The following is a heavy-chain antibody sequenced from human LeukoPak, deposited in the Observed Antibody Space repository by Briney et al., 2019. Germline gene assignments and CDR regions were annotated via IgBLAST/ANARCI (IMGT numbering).Heavy chain of an antibody. J-gene: IGHJ5*01. CDR3: VRHDGRGGATMGAFDS. Sequence: PSETLSLTCTVSAASFISSSHHWGWFRQSPGKGLEWIGTVYYGRTTYYNPSLDGRVTISLDTSANHFSLQLNSVTAADTAVYYRVRHDGRGGATMGAFDSWGQGSLVTVSS. CDR1: AASFISSSHH. V-gene: IGHV4-39*01. D-gene: IGHD5-12*01. CDR2: VYYGRTT.